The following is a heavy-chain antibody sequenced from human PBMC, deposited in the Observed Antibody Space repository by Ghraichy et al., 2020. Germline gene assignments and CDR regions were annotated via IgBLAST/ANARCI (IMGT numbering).Heavy chain of an antibody. CDR3: ATDRDGGNSWYFDL. CDR1: GYTLTELS. J-gene: IGHJ2*01. V-gene: IGHV1-24*01. CDR2: FDPEDGET. Sequence: ASVKVSCKVSGYTLTELSMNWVRQAPGKGLEWMGGFDPEDGETIYAQKFQGRVTMTEDTSTDTAYMELSSLRSEDTAVYYCATDRDGGNSWYFDLWGRGTLVTVSS. D-gene: IGHD4-23*01.